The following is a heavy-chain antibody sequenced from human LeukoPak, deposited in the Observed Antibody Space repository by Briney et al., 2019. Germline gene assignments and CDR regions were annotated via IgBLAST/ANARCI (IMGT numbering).Heavy chain of an antibody. CDR3: ARDRKGDSYSSSWQV. CDR1: GYTFTSYG. Sequence: ASVKVSCKASGYTFTSYGISWVRQAPGQGLEWMGWNSAYNGNTNYAQKLQGRVTMTTDTSTSTAYMELRSLRSDDTAVYYCARDRKGDSYSSSWQVWGQGTLVTVSS. CDR2: NSAYNGNT. D-gene: IGHD6-13*01. V-gene: IGHV1-18*01. J-gene: IGHJ4*02.